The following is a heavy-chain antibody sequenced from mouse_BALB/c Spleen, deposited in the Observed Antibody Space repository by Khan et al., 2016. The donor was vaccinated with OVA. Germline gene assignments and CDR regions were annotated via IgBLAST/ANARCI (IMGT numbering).Heavy chain of an antibody. V-gene: IGHV9-3-1*01. CDR2: INTYTGEP. D-gene: IGHD6-1*01. CDR1: GYTFTNYG. CDR3: ARSASYWFFDV. Sequence: QIQLVQSGPELKKPGETVKISCKASGYTFTNYGMNWVKQAPGKGLKWMGWINTYTGEPTYADDFKGRFAFSLETSANTAYLQINNLKNEYTATDFCARSASYWFFDVWGAGTTVTVSS. J-gene: IGHJ1*01.